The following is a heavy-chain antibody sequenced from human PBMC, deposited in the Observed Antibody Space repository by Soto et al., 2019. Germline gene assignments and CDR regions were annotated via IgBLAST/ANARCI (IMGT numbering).Heavy chain of an antibody. J-gene: IGHJ6*03. CDR3: ARAGYSSFVQFFHYYYYMDV. CDR1: GYTFTSYD. Sequence: SVKVSCKASGYTFTSYDINWVRQATGQGLEWMGWMNPNSGNTGYAQKFQGRVTMTRNTSISTAYMELSSLRSEDTAVYYCARAGYSSFVQFFHYYYYMDVWGKGTTVTVSS. CDR2: MNPNSGNT. D-gene: IGHD6-13*01. V-gene: IGHV1-8*01.